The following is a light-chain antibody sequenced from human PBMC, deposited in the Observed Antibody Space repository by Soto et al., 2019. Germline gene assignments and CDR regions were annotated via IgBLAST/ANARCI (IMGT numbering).Light chain of an antibody. Sequence: QSVLTQPPSASGTPGQRVTIACSGSSSNIGSNTVTWYQQLPGTAPKVLIYSNNQRPSGVPDRFSGSKSATSASLAISGLQSDDEAEYYCAAWDDSLNGVVFGGGTKLTVL. J-gene: IGLJ2*01. V-gene: IGLV1-44*01. CDR2: SNN. CDR3: AAWDDSLNGVV. CDR1: SSNIGSNT.